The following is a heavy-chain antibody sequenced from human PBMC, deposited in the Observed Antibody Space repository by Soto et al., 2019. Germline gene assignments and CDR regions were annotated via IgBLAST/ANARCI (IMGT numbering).Heavy chain of an antibody. V-gene: IGHV3-30-3*01. CDR2: ISSDANHI. CDR3: ARDRRGEVPGGWFDP. D-gene: IGHD3-16*01. Sequence: QVQLVESGGGVVQPGRSLRLSCEASGFSFGGYALHWVRQPPGKGLEWVAAISSDANHISYADSVGGRCTLSRDNSMNTLYLQMNSLRPEDTATYFCARDRRGEVPGGWFDPWGQGTLVAASS. J-gene: IGHJ5*02. CDR1: GFSFGGYA.